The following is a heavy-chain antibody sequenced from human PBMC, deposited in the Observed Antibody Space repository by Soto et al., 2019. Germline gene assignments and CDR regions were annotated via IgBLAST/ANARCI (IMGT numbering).Heavy chain of an antibody. Sequence: QVQLQESGPGLVKPSQTLSLTCTVSGGSISSGGYYWSWIRQHPGKGLEWIGYIYYSGSTYYNPSHKARVIISVDTSKNHFSLKLSSVTAADTAVYYCARGVEMATITPYFDYWCQGTLVTVSS. CDR3: ARGVEMATITPYFDY. J-gene: IGHJ4*02. CDR2: IYYSGST. V-gene: IGHV4-31*03. CDR1: GGSISSGGYY. D-gene: IGHD5-12*01.